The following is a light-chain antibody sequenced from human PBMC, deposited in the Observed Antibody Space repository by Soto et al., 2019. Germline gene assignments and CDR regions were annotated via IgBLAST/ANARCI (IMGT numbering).Light chain of an antibody. J-gene: IGLJ1*01. Sequence: QSVLTQPASVSGSPGQLITISCTGTSSDVGGYNFVSCDRRQSGKAPKLMIYEVSSRPSGVSKRFSGSKSGNTASLTISGLQAEDRADYVCSSHTSSRAYVFRIGSKATVL. CDR1: SSDVGGYNF. V-gene: IGLV2-14*01. CDR3: SSHTSSRAYV. CDR2: EVS.